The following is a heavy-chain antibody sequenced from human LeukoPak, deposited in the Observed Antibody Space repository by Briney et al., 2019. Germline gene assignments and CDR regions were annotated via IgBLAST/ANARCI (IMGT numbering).Heavy chain of an antibody. D-gene: IGHD5-24*01. J-gene: IGHJ4*02. Sequence: SVKVSCKASGFTFTNSAMQWVRQARGQRLEWIGWIVVGSGNTNYAQKFQERVTITRDMSTSTAYMELSSLRSEDTAVYYCAADNQQITVWGQGTLVTVSS. V-gene: IGHV1-58*02. CDR3: AADNQQITV. CDR2: IVVGSGNT. CDR1: GFTFTNSA.